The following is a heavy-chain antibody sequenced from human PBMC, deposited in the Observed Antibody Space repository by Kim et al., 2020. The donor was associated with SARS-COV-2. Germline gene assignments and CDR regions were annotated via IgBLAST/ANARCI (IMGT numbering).Heavy chain of an antibody. V-gene: IGHV3-74*01. CDR3: ARGIFRDGFDV. Sequence: GGSLRLSCAASGFKSSNYYVNWVRQRPGKGLEWVSRISSDGGVTHYADSVRGRFTMSRDSAENTVYLQMNSLSAEDTAVYFCARGIFRDGFDVWGQGTTVSVSS. D-gene: IGHD2-15*01. CDR1: GFKSSNYY. J-gene: IGHJ6*02. CDR2: ISSDGGVT.